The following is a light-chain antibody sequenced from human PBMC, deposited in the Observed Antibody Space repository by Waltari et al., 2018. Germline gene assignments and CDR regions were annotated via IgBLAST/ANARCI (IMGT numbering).Light chain of an antibody. V-gene: IGKV1-5*02. Sequence: DIQMTQSPSTLSASVGDRVTIICRASQSINNWLAWYKQKPGKAPTFLISDASSLASGVPSRFSGSGSGTEFTLTITSLQPDDFATYYCQQYHSSPPTFGQGTKVEIK. J-gene: IGKJ1*01. CDR1: QSINNW. CDR3: QQYHSSPPT. CDR2: DAS.